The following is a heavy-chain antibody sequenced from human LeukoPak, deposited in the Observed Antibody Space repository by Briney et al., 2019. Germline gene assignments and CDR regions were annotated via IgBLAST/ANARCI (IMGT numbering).Heavy chain of an antibody. CDR3: ARRRLDCSSTSCYLDYYYYMDV. D-gene: IGHD2-2*01. Sequence: GESLKISCKGSGYSFTSYWIGWVRQMPGKGLEWMGIIYPGDSDTRYSPSFQGQVTISADKSISTAYLQWSSLKASDTAMYYCARRRLDCSSTSCYLDYYYYMDVWGKGTTVTVSS. CDR2: IYPGDSDT. CDR1: GYSFTSYW. V-gene: IGHV5-51*01. J-gene: IGHJ6*03.